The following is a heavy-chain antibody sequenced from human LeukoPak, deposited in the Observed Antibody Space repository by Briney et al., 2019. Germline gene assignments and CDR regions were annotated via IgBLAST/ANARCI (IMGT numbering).Heavy chain of an antibody. CDR2: FKSKSDGVTR. CDR1: GFTLSKAW. Sequence: NPGGSLRLSCAASGFTLSKAWMTWVPQAPGKGLEWVSCFKSKSDGVTRHYGAPVKDRFSISRDDSKNTLFLQMNSLKTEDTAVYYCTTAAYERRGYWGQGTPVTVSS. D-gene: IGHD3-3*01. V-gene: IGHV3-15*01. CDR3: TTAAYERRGY. J-gene: IGHJ1*01.